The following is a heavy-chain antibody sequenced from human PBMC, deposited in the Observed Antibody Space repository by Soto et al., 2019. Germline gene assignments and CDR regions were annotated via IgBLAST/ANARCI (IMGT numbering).Heavy chain of an antibody. V-gene: IGHV4-4*02. CDR2: IYQSGST. D-gene: IGHD3-10*01. J-gene: IGHJ3*02. Sequence: QVQLQESGPGLVKPSGTLSLTCAVSGGSIGSSNWWSWVRQPPGKGLEWIGEIYQSGSTTYNPSLKRRVTISVDKSKNQFSRKLSSVTAADTAGYDCARGWYLRGDAFDIWGQGTMVTVSS. CDR3: ARGWYLRGDAFDI. CDR1: GGSIGSSNW.